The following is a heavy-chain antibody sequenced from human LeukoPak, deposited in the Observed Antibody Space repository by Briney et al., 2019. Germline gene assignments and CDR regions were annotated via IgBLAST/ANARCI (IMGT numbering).Heavy chain of an antibody. CDR3: ARDRRGSGSYFSL. CDR2: ISAYNANT. Sequence: ASVKVSCKASGYTFTSYGISWVRQAPGQGLEGMGGISAYNANTNYAQTLQGRVTMTTDTSTSTAYMELRSLRSDDTAVYYCARDRRGSGSYFSLWGQGTLVTVSS. V-gene: IGHV1-18*01. CDR1: GYTFTSYG. J-gene: IGHJ4*02. D-gene: IGHD1-26*01.